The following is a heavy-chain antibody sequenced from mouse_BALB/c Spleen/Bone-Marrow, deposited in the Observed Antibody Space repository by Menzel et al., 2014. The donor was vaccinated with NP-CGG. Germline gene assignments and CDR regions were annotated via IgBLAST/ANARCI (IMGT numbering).Heavy chain of an antibody. CDR3: VRAYGSSYAMDY. CDR2: TSSGGNYT. J-gene: IGHJ4*01. V-gene: IGHV5-9-4*01. D-gene: IGHD1-1*01. Sequence: EVQLQQSGGGLVKPGGSLKLSCAASGFTFSSYAMSWVRRSPEKRLEWVAETSSGGNYTYYPDTVTGRFTISRDNAKNILYLEMSSLRSDDTAMYYCVRAYGSSYAMDYWGQGTSVTVSS. CDR1: GFTFSSYA.